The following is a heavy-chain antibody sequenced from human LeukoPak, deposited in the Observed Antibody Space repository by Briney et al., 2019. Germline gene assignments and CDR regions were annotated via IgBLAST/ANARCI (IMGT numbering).Heavy chain of an antibody. CDR1: GYSISSGYY. J-gene: IGHJ4*02. Sequence: SETLSLTCTVSGYSISSGYYWGWIRQPPGKGLERIGSIYHSGSTYYNPSLKSRVTISVDTSKNQFSLKLSSVTAADTAVYYCARDRLEVGATNYWGQGTLVTVSS. V-gene: IGHV4-38-2*02. D-gene: IGHD1-26*01. CDR2: IYHSGST. CDR3: ARDRLEVGATNY.